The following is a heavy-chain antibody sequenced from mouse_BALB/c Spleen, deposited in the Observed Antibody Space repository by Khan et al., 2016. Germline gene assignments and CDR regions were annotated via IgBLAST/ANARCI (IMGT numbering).Heavy chain of an antibody. CDR1: GFTFSSFG. V-gene: IGHV5-17*02. CDR2: ISSGSSTI. D-gene: IGHD4-1*01. Sequence: EVELVESGGGLVQPGGSRKLSCAASGFTFSSFGMHWVRQAPEKGLEWVAYISSGSSTIYYADTVKGRFTISSDNPKNTLFLQMASLRSEDTAMYYCARSRTGTDYAMDYWGQGTSVTVSS. CDR3: ARSRTGTDYAMDY. J-gene: IGHJ4*01.